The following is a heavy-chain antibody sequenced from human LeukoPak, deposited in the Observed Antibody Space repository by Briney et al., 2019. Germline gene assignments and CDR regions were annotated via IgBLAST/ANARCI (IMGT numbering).Heavy chain of an antibody. V-gene: IGHV4-34*01. CDR1: GGSFSGYY. J-gene: IGHJ6*03. Sequence: SETLSLTCAVYGGSFSGYYWSWIRQPPGKGLEWVGEINHSGSTNYNPSLKSRVTISVDTSKNQFSLKLSSVTAADTAVYYCAREAPHDLRTTYYYYMDVWGKGTTVTVSS. D-gene: IGHD4-17*01. CDR2: INHSGST. CDR3: AREAPHDLRTTYYYYMDV.